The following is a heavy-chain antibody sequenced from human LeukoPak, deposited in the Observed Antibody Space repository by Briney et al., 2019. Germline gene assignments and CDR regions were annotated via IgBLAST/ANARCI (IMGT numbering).Heavy chain of an antibody. J-gene: IGHJ6*03. V-gene: IGHV3-23*01. CDR3: AKEWEASSYFYYYMDV. CDR2: ISGSGGST. CDR1: GFTFSSYA. D-gene: IGHD1-26*01. Sequence: PGGSLRLSCAASGFTFSSYAMHWVRQAPGKGLEWVSAISGSGGSTYYADSVKGRFTISRDNSKNTLYLQMNSLRAEDTAVYYCAKEWEASSYFYYYMDVCGKGTTVTVSS.